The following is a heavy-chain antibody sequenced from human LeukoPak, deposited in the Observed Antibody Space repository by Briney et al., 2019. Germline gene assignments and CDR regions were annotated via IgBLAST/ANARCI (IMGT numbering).Heavy chain of an antibody. D-gene: IGHD3-3*01. CDR1: GFTVSSKY. J-gene: IGHJ6*02. Sequence: AGGSLRLSCAASGFTVSSKYMSWVRQAPGKGLEWVSAIYSTESIYYADSVKGRFTISRDSSKNTLYLQMNSLRAEDTAVYYCAFTTYYYYYHGMDVWGRGTSVIVSS. V-gene: IGHV3-53*01. CDR3: AFTTYYYYYHGMDV. CDR2: IYSTESI.